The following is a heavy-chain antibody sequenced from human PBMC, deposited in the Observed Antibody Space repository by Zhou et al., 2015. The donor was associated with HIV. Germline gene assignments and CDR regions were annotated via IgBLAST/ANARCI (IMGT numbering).Heavy chain of an antibody. D-gene: IGHD3-3*01. V-gene: IGHV1-69*02. CDR3: ASRFTIFGVVHDHYGMDV. CDR2: IIPILGIA. J-gene: IGHJ6*02. CDR1: GGTFSSYT. Sequence: QVQLVQSGAEVKKPGSSVKVSCKASGGTFSSYTISWVRQAPGQGLEWMGRIIPILGIANYAQKFQGRVTITADKSTSTAYMELSSLRSEDTAVYYCASRFTIFGVVHDHYGMDVWGQGTTVTVSS.